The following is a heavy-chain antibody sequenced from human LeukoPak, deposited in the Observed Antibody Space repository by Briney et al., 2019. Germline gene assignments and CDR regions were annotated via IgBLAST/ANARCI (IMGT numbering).Heavy chain of an antibody. CDR2: IYTSGST. CDR1: GGSISSGSYY. D-gene: IGHD3-22*01. J-gene: IGHJ6*03. V-gene: IGHV4-61*02. Sequence: SETLSLTCTVSGGSISSGSYYWSWIREPAGKRLEWIGRIYTSGSTNYNPSLKSRVTISVDTSKNQFSMKLSSVTAADTAVYYCARDGRDYYDSSGYLPAGGGYYYYYMDVWGKGTTVTISS. CDR3: ARDGRDYYDSSGYLPAGGGYYYYYMDV.